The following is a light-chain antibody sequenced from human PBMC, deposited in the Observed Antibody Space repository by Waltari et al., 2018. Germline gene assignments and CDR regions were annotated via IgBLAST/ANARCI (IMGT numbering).Light chain of an antibody. J-gene: IGLJ2*01. V-gene: IGLV2-8*01. Sequence: QSALTQPPSASGSPGQSVTISCTGTSSDVGGYNYVSWYQQHPGKAPKPMSYPVITRPSGVPDRFSGSKSGNTASLTVSGLQAEDEADYYCSSYAGSNIVVFGGGTKLTVL. CDR3: SSYAGSNIVV. CDR2: PVI. CDR1: SSDVGGYNY.